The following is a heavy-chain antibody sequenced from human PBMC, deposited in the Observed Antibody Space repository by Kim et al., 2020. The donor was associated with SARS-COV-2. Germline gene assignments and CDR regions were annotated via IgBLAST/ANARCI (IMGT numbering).Heavy chain of an antibody. J-gene: IGHJ4*02. CDR1: GFNFSTYG. CDR2: IWYDGSNE. CDR3: ARGYCGIATCYTGGTCFDV. V-gene: IGHV3-33*01. D-gene: IGHD2-2*02. Sequence: GGSLRLSCAASGFNFSTYGMHWVRQAPGKGLEWVATIWYDGSNEYYPDSVKGRFTVSRDNSKNTLYLQMNSLRAEETAVYYCARGYCGIATCYTGGTCFDVWGRGTLVTVSS.